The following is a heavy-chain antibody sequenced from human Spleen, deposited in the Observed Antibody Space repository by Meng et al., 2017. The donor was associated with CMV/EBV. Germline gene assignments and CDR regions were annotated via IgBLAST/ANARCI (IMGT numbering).Heavy chain of an antibody. CDR2: INHSGST. Sequence: SGTMSLTFAVNGGSFSAYYCTWIRQPPGKGLGWIGEINHSGSTNYIPSLKSRVTISVYTSKNQFSLRLSSVTAADTAVYYCTRVYDSSGYYYLRRGFDSWGQGTLVTVSS. D-gene: IGHD3-22*01. CDR3: TRVYDSSGYYYLRRGFDS. V-gene: IGHV4-34*01. CDR1: GGSFSAYY. J-gene: IGHJ4*02.